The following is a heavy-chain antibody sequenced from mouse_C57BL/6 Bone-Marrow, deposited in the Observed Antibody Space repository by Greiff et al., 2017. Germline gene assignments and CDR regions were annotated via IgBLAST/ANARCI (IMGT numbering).Heavy chain of an antibody. V-gene: IGHV1-64*01. J-gene: IGHJ4*01. CDR2: IHPNSGST. Sequence: QVQLQQPGAELVKPGASVKLSCKASGYTFTSYWMHWVKQRPGQGLEWIGMIHPNSGSTNYNEKFKSKATLTVDKSSSTAYMQLRSLTSEDSAVYYCARRGGYGDYYAMDYWGQGTSVTVSS. D-gene: IGHD3-1*01. CDR1: GYTFTSYW. CDR3: ARRGGYGDYYAMDY.